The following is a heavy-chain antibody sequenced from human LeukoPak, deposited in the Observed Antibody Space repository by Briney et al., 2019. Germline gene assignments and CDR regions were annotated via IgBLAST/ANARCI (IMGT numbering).Heavy chain of an antibody. V-gene: IGHV4-59*01. D-gene: IGHD3-22*01. Sequence: SETLSLTCTVSGGSISSYYWSWIRQPPGKGLEWIGYIYYSGSTNYNPSLKSRVTISVDTSKNQFSLKLSSVTAADTAVYYCARGVTMISPFWFDPWGQGTLVTVS. J-gene: IGHJ5*02. CDR2: IYYSGST. CDR1: GGSISSYY. CDR3: ARGVTMISPFWFDP.